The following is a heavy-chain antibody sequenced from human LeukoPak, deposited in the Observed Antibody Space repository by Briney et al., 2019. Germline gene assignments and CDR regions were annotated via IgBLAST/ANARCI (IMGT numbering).Heavy chain of an antibody. CDR1: GYTFTGYY. CDR3: ARGSFSADAPLVLDYFHH. V-gene: IGHV1-2*02. Sequence: ASVKVSCKASGYTFTGYYIHWVRQAPGQGLEWMGWINPNSGGTNYAQKFHGRVTMTRDTSISTAYMELSRLRADDTAVYYCARGSFSADAPLVLDYFHHWGQGTLVTDSS. CDR2: INPNSGGT. D-gene: IGHD5-18*01. J-gene: IGHJ1*01.